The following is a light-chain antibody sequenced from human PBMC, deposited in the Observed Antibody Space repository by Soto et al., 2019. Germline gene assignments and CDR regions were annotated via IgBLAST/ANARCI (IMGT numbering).Light chain of an antibody. CDR1: QTISTS. CDR3: QQYADYPFI. V-gene: IGKV1-5*01. J-gene: IGKJ2*01. CDR2: DAT. Sequence: DIQMTQSPSTLSASVGDRVTITCRASQTISTSLAWYQQQPGKAPSLLIYDATSLQSGVPSRFSGSGSGTEFILTISSLQPDDSATYYCQQYADYPFIFGPGTKLEIK.